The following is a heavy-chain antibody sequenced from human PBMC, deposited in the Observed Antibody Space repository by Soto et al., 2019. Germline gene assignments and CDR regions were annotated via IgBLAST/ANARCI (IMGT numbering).Heavy chain of an antibody. V-gene: IGHV1-58*01. J-gene: IGHJ4*02. Sequence: ASVKVSCKASGFTFTSSAVQWVRQARGQRLEWIGWIVAGSGNTNYAQKFQGRVTITADKSTSTAYMELSSLRSEDTAVYYCAARGKQWLATGTDYWGQGTLVTVSS. D-gene: IGHD6-19*01. CDR3: AARGKQWLATGTDY. CDR1: GFTFTSSA. CDR2: IVAGSGNT.